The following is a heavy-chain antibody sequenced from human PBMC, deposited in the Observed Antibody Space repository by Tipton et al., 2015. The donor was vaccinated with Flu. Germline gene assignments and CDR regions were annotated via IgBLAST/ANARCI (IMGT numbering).Heavy chain of an antibody. CDR1: GGSISSGSYY. D-gene: IGHD4/OR15-4a*01. Sequence: TLSLTCSVSGGSISSGSYYWTWIRQPPGKGLEWIGHIYYTGTTHYSPSLKSRVTISRDASVNQFSLTPRSVTAADTAVYFCARDNAVFPGALYYWGLGTLVIVSS. V-gene: IGHV4-31*03. J-gene: IGHJ4*02. CDR3: ARDNAVFPGALYY. CDR2: IYYTGTT.